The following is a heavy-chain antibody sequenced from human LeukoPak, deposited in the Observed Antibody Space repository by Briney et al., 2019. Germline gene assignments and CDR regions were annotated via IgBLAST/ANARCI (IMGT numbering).Heavy chain of an antibody. CDR2: IYYTGIT. CDR3: VRHLGYCSSTTCHPWFDP. Sequence: SETLSLTCTVSGGSISSYYWSWIRQPPGKGLEWIGYIYYTGITNYNPSLKSRVTMSVDTSKNQFSLKLSSVTAADTAVYYCVRHLGYCSSTTCHPWFDPWGQGTLVTVSS. D-gene: IGHD2-2*01. J-gene: IGHJ5*02. CDR1: GGSISSYY. V-gene: IGHV4-59*08.